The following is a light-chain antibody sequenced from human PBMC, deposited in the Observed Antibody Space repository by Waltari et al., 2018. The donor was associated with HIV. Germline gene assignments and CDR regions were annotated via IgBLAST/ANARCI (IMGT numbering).Light chain of an antibody. CDR2: EVT. J-gene: IGLJ2*01. V-gene: IGLV2-23*02. CDR3: CSYAASSSVV. CDR1: SSDVGTYNL. Sequence: QSALAQPASVSDSPGPSITISCTRTSSDVGTYNLVPWYQQHRGKVPKLIHSEVTKPPAGVANRFAGSNAGTTASLTSSGLQAEDEADYYCCSYAASSSVVFGGGTKLTVL.